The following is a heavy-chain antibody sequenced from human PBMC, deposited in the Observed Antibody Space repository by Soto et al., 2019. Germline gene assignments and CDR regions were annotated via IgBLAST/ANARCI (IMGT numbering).Heavy chain of an antibody. CDR1: GFTFSSYS. D-gene: IGHD6-19*01. V-gene: IGHV3-64D*06. Sequence: QPXGSLGLSCSASGFTFSSYSMHWVRQAPGKGLEYVSAISSNGGSTYYADSVKGRFTISRDNSKNTLYLQMSSLRAEDTAVYYCVTPLAAVAPDYWGQGTLVTVSS. J-gene: IGHJ4*02. CDR3: VTPLAAVAPDY. CDR2: ISSNGGST.